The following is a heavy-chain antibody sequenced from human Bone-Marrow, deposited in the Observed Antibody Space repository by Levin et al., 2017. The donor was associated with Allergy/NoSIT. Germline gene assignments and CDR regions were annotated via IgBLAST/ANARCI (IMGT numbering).Heavy chain of an antibody. CDR3: ATSTDLGTFDS. Sequence: PGGSLRLSCTASGFSFSSYAMSWVRQAPGKGLEWVSTISDIGYSIYYADSVKGRLTISRDNSKSTLYLQMNSLRAEDTAVYYCATSTDLGTFDSWGQGTMVTVSS. V-gene: IGHV3-23*01. J-gene: IGHJ3*02. CDR2: ISDIGYSI. D-gene: IGHD3-16*01. CDR1: GFSFSSYA.